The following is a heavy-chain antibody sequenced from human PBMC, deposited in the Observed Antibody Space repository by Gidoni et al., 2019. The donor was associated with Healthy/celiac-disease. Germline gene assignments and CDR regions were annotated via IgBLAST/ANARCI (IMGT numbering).Heavy chain of an antibody. D-gene: IGHD3-22*01. CDR1: GFTFSSYS. V-gene: IGHV3-21*01. J-gene: IGHJ3*02. CDR3: ASHPLHEAYDSSGDAFDI. CDR2: ISSSSSYI. Sequence: EVQLVESGGGLVKPGGSLRLSCAASGFTFSSYSMNWVRQAPGKGLEWVSSISSSSSYIYYADSVKGRFTISRDNAKNSLYLQMNSLRAEDTAVYYCASHPLHEAYDSSGDAFDIWGQGTMVTVSS.